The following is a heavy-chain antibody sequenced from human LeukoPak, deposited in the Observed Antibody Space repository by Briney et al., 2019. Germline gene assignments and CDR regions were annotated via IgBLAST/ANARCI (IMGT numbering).Heavy chain of an antibody. J-gene: IGHJ4*02. CDR3: ARGDRPGYDY. V-gene: IGHV3-48*01. D-gene: IGHD1-14*01. Sequence: GGSLRLSCAASGFTFSYYSMNWVRQAPGKGLEWVSYISSSSSTIYYADSVKGRFTISRDNARNSLYLQINSLTAADTAVYYCARGDRPGYDYWGQGTLVTVSS. CDR1: GFTFSYYS. CDR2: ISSSSSTI.